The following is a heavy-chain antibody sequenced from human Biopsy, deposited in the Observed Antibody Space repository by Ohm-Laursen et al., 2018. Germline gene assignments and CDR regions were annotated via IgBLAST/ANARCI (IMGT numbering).Heavy chain of an antibody. Sequence: TLSLTCIVSGDSIFGGGYYWTWIRQHPEKGLEWLGYIFFSGDNHYNPSLRSRVDISSDMSKNELYLRLYSVTAADTAVYYCARAKTQDRSFPDWYFDLWGRGTLVTVSS. CDR3: ARAKTQDRSFPDWYFDL. CDR1: GDSIFGGGYY. D-gene: IGHD3-22*01. V-gene: IGHV4-31*03. J-gene: IGHJ2*01. CDR2: IFFSGDN.